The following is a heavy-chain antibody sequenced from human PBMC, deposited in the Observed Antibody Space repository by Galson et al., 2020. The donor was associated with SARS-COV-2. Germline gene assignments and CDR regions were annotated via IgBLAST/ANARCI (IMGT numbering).Heavy chain of an antibody. CDR1: GFTFNRYA. J-gene: IGHJ4*02. Sequence: GESLKISCAASGFTFNRYAMHWVRQAPGKGLEWVAVISNDGTNTYYADSVKGRFTISRDNSKNTLYLQMNSLRVEDTAVYYCAKSLWFGELLSPFDYWGQGAL. CDR2: ISNDGTNT. D-gene: IGHD3-10*01. CDR3: AKSLWFGELLSPFDY. V-gene: IGHV3-30*01.